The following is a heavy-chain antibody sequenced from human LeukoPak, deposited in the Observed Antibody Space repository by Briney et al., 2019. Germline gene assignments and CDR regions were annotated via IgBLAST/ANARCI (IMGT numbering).Heavy chain of an antibody. CDR2: IYPGDSDT. D-gene: IGHD4-17*01. V-gene: IGHV5-51*01. CDR1: GYSFTSYW. J-gene: IGHJ2*01. Sequence: GESLKISCKGSGYSFTSYWIGWVRQMPGKGLERMGIIYPGDSDTRYSPSFQGQVTISADKSISTAYLQWSSLKASDTAMYYCARLISSDYGDPNWYFDLWGRGTLVTVSS. CDR3: ARLISSDYGDPNWYFDL.